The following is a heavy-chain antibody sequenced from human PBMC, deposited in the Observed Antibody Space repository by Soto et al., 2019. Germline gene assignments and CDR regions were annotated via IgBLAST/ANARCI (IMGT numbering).Heavy chain of an antibody. CDR3: ASGHGYSYDTCFFS. J-gene: IGHJ5*02. V-gene: IGHV1-69*12. Sequence: QVQLVQSGAEVKKPGSSVKVSCKASGGTFSSYAISWVRQAPGQGLEWMGGIIPIFGTANYAQEFQGRVTITADESTSTAYMELSSLRSEDTAVYYCASGHGYSYDTCFFSWGQGTLVTASS. CDR1: GGTFSSYA. D-gene: IGHD5-18*01. CDR2: IIPIFGTA.